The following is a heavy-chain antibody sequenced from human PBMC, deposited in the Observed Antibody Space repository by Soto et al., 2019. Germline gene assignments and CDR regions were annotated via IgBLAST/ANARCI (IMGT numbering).Heavy chain of an antibody. CDR2: ISYDGSNK. Sequence: GGSLRLSCAASGFTFSSYGMHWVRQAPGKGLEWVAVISYDGSNKYYADSVKGRFTISRDNSKNTLYLQMNSLRAEDTAVYYCANLKGAFYDYIWGSYRPQDPWGQGTLVTVSS. V-gene: IGHV3-30*18. D-gene: IGHD3-16*02. CDR3: ANLKGAFYDYIWGSYRPQDP. CDR1: GFTFSSYG. J-gene: IGHJ5*02.